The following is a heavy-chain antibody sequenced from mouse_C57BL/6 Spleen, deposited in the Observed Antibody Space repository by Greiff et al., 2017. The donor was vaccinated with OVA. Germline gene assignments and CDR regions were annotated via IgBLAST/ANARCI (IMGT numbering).Heavy chain of an antibody. V-gene: IGHV5-17*01. CDR1: GFTFSDYG. CDR2: ISSGSSTI. Sequence: DVKLVESGGGLVKPGGSLKLSCAASGFTFSDYGMHWVRQAPEKGLEWVAYISSGSSTIYYADTVKGRFTISRDNAKNTLFLQMTSLRSEDTAMYYCAREDTGTGYAMDYWGQGTSVTVSS. D-gene: IGHD4-1*01. J-gene: IGHJ4*01. CDR3: AREDTGTGYAMDY.